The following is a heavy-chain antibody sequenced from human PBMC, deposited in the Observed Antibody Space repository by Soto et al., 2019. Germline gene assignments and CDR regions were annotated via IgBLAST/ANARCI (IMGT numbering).Heavy chain of an antibody. CDR1: GFSLSDADVG. Sequence: GPTLVNPTETLTLTCTVSGFSLSDADVGVAWIRQPPGKALEWLAHILSNDEEVFSSSLRTRLTISKDTSRSQVVLTMSNMEPVDTATYYCARIRGYCSGGSCYFYYFAMDVWGQGTTVTVSS. J-gene: IGHJ6*02. CDR3: ARIRGYCSGGSCYFYYFAMDV. V-gene: IGHV2-26*01. CDR2: ILSNDEE. D-gene: IGHD2-15*01.